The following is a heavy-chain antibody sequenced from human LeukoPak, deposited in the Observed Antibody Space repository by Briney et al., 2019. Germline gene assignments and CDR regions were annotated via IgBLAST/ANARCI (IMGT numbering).Heavy chain of an antibody. J-gene: IGHJ6*02. Sequence: ASVTVSCKASGGTFSSYAISWVRQAPGQGLEWMGGIIPIFGTANYAQKFQGRVTITADESTSTAYMELSSLRSEDTAVYYCARDPGCSSTSCYNVHYYYGMDVWGQGTTVTVSS. D-gene: IGHD2-2*02. CDR1: GGTFSSYA. V-gene: IGHV1-69*13. CDR2: IIPIFGTA. CDR3: ARDPGCSSTSCYNVHYYYGMDV.